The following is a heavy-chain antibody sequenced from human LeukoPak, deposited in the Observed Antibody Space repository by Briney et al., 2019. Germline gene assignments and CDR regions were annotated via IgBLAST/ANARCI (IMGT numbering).Heavy chain of an antibody. CDR2: ISSSSDYI. CDR1: GFTFSSYE. V-gene: IGHV3-21*05. D-gene: IGHD2/OR15-2a*01. CDR3: ARGKTSQNIVTRKTYNWSDP. Sequence: GGSLRLSCAASGFTFSSYEMNWVRQAPGKGLEWVSYISSSSDYIYYADSVKGRFTISRDNAKNSLYLQMKSLRAEDTAVYYCARGKTSQNIVTRKTYNWSDPWGQGTLVTVSS. J-gene: IGHJ5*02.